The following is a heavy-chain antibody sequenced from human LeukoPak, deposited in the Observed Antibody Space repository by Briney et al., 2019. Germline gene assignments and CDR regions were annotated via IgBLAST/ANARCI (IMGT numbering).Heavy chain of an antibody. J-gene: IGHJ4*02. CDR2: ISAYNGNT. D-gene: IGHD2-2*02. CDR3: ARNVVGDCSSTSCYTDY. Sequence: GASVKVSCKASGYTFTSYGISWVRQAPGQGLEWMGWISAYNGNTNYAQKLQGRVTMTTDTSTSTAYMELRSLRSDDTAVYYCARNVVGDCSSTSCYTDYWGRGTLVTVSS. CDR1: GYTFTSYG. V-gene: IGHV1-18*01.